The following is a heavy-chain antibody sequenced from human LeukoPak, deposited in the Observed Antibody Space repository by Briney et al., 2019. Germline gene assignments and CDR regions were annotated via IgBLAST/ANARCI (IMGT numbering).Heavy chain of an antibody. J-gene: IGHJ4*02. V-gene: IGHV4-34*01. CDR2: INHSGST. Sequence: PLETLSLTCAVYGGSFSGYYWSWIRQPPGKGLEWIGEINHSGSTNSNPSLKSRVTISVDTSKKQFSLKLSSVTAADTAVYYCARQSAGGGDSSGYAPLDYWGQGTLVTVSS. D-gene: IGHD3-22*01. CDR1: GGSFSGYY. CDR3: ARQSAGGGDSSGYAPLDY.